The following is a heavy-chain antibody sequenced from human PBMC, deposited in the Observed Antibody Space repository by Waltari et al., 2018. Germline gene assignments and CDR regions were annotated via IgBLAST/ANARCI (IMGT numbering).Heavy chain of an antibody. J-gene: IGHJ4*02. CDR2: IYYSGST. D-gene: IGHD6-19*01. CDR1: GGSISRYY. CDR3: ARDEHSSGWYEGFDY. Sequence: QVQLQESGPGLVTPSETLSLTCPVSGGSISRYYWSWLRPPPGKGLEWIGYIYYSGSTNYNPSLKSRVTISVDTSKNQFSLKLSSVTAADTAVYYCARDEHSSGWYEGFDYWGQGTLVTVSS. V-gene: IGHV4-59*01.